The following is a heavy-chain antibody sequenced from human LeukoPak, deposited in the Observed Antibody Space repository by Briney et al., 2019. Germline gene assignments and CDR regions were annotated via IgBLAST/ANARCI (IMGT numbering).Heavy chain of an antibody. V-gene: IGHV3-23*01. J-gene: IGHJ4*02. CDR3: AKDNYGLVVPAARLEY. D-gene: IGHD2-2*01. CDR1: GFTFGTYA. CDR2: ISDSGRST. Sequence: GGSLRLSCAASGFTFGTYAMTWVRQAPGKGLEGVSKISDSGRSTYYADSVKGRFTISRDNSKNTLFLQMNTLRAEDTAVYFCAKDNYGLVVPAARLEYWGQRTLVTVSS.